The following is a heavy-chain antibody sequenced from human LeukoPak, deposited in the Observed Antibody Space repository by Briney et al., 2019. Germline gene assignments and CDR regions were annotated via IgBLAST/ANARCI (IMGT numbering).Heavy chain of an antibody. V-gene: IGHV3-53*01. CDR1: GFTFTNYW. D-gene: IGHD4/OR15-4a*01. Sequence: GGSLRLSCRASGFTFTNYWMNWVRQAPGKGLEWVSFIYSGGSTHYSDSVKGRFTISRDNSKNTLYLQMNSLRAEDTAVYARRAGAYSHPYDYWGQGTLVTVSS. CDR3: RAGAYSHPYDY. CDR2: IYSGGST. J-gene: IGHJ4*02.